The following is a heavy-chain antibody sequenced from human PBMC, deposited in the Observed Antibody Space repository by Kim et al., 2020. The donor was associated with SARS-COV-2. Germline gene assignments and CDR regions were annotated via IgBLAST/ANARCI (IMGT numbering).Heavy chain of an antibody. V-gene: IGHV3-48*02. J-gene: IGHJ4*02. CDR3: AGAAYYGSGSMGFDY. Sequence: SLKGRFTISRDNAKNSLYLQMNSLRDEYTAVYYCAGAAYYGSGSMGFDYWGQGTLVTVSS. D-gene: IGHD3-10*01.